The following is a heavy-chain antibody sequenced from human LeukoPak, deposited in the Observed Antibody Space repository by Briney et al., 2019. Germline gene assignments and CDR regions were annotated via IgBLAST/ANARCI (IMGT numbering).Heavy chain of an antibody. D-gene: IGHD2-15*01. CDR2: IYPGDSDT. Sequence: GESLKISCKGSGYSFTSYWIGWVRQMPGKGLEWMGIIYPGDSDTRYSPSFQGQVTISADKSISTAYLQWSSLKASDTAIYYCARHQCGGGSCYYYYGMDVWGQGTTVTVSS. J-gene: IGHJ6*02. CDR1: GYSFTSYW. CDR3: ARHQCGGGSCYYYYGMDV. V-gene: IGHV5-51*01.